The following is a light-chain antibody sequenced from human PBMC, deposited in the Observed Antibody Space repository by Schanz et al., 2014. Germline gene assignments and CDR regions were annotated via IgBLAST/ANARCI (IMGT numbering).Light chain of an antibody. CDR3: QQYGSSPPT. CDR2: DAS. V-gene: IGKV3-20*01. J-gene: IGKJ1*01. Sequence: EIVLTQSPGTLSFSPGERATLSCRATQNVDTSYLAWYQQKPGQAPKLLIYDASNRATGIPDRFSGSGSGTDFTLTISRLEPEDFAVYYCQQYGSSPPTFGQGTKVEIK. CDR1: QNVDTSY.